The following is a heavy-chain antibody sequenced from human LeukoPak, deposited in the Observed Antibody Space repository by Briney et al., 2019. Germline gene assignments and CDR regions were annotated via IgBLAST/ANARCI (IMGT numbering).Heavy chain of an antibody. J-gene: IGHJ4*02. D-gene: IGHD3-10*01. Sequence: GGSLRLSCAASGFTFSSYAMSWVRQAPGKGLEWVSAISGSGGSTYNADSVKGRFTISRDNSKNTLYPQMNSLRAEDTAVYYCAKSYYYGSGTDYWGQGTLVTVSS. V-gene: IGHV3-23*01. CDR3: AKSYYYGSGTDY. CDR2: ISGSGGST. CDR1: GFTFSSYA.